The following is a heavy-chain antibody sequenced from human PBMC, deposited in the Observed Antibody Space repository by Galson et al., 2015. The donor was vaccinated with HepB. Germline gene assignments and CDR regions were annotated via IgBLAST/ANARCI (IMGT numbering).Heavy chain of an antibody. J-gene: IGHJ4*02. CDR2: INTNTGNP. V-gene: IGHV7-4-1*02. CDR3: ARGPSSPYSYKVLPYYFDY. Sequence: SVKVSCKASGYTFTSYAMNWVRQAPGQGLEWMGWINTNTGNPTYAQGFTGRFVFSLDTSVSTAYLQISSLKAEDTAVYYCARGPSSPYSYKVLPYYFDYWGQGTLVTVSS. CDR1: GYTFTSYA. D-gene: IGHD5-18*01.